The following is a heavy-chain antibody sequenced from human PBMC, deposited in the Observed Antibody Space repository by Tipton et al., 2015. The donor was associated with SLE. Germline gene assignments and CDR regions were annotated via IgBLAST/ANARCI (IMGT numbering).Heavy chain of an antibody. CDR3: ARDRVGVFPLFDC. CDR1: GGSISSYD. D-gene: IGHD3-16*01. V-gene: IGHV4-59*01. CDR2: IYYSGST. Sequence: LRLSCTVSGGSISSYDWSWIRQPPGKGLEWIGNIYYSGSTNYNPSLKSRVTISVDTSKNQFSLRLSSVTAADTAVYYCARDRVGVFPLFDCGGQGPLVPVSS. J-gene: IGHJ4*02.